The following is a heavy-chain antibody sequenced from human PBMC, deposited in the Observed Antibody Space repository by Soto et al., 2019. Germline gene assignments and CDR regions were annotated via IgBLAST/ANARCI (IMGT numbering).Heavy chain of an antibody. V-gene: IGHV5-51*01. CDR1: GYSFTSYW. J-gene: IGHJ3*02. CDR3: ARASGGSYPPGAFDI. CDR2: IYPGDSDT. D-gene: IGHD1-26*01. Sequence: GESLKISCKGSGYSFTSYWIGWVSQMPGKGLEWMGIIYPGDSDTRYSPSFQGQVTISADKSISTAYLQWSSLKASDTAMYYCARASGGSYPPGAFDIRGQGTMGTVSS.